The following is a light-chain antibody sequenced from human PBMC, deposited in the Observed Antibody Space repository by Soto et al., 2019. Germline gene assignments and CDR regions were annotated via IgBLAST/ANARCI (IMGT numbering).Light chain of an antibody. J-gene: IGLJ1*01. CDR2: EVN. V-gene: IGLV2-8*01. CDR3: SSYAGSSNV. CDR1: SSDVGGYNY. Sequence: QSFLTQPPSASGSPGQSVAISCTGTSSDVGGYNYVSWYQQHPGKAPKLMIYEVNKRPSGVPDRFSGSKSGNTASLTVSGLQAEDEADYYCSSYAGSSNVVGTGTKVTAL.